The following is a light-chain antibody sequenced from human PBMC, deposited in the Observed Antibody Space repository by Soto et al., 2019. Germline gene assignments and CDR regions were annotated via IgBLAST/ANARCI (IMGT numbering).Light chain of an antibody. Sequence: QSALTQPASVSGSPGQSITISCTGTSSDVGSYNLVSWYQQHPGKAPKLMIYEGSKRPSGVSNRFSGSRSGNTASLTISGLQAEDEADYYCSSYTDSSNDVFGTGTKLTAL. CDR2: EGS. J-gene: IGLJ1*01. CDR3: SSYTDSSNDV. CDR1: SSDVGSYNL. V-gene: IGLV2-14*02.